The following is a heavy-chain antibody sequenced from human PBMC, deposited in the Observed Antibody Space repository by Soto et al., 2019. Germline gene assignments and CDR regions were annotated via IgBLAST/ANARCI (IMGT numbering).Heavy chain of an antibody. Sequence: SETLSLTCAVYGGSFSGYYWSWIHQPPGKGLEWIGEINHSGSTNYNPSLKSRVTISVDTSKNQFSLKLSSVTAADTAVYYCARGRRYYDFWSGYYENYYYYYMDVWGKGTTVTVSS. J-gene: IGHJ6*03. CDR1: GGSFSGYY. CDR2: INHSGST. V-gene: IGHV4-34*01. CDR3: ARGRRYYDFWSGYYENYYYYYMDV. D-gene: IGHD3-3*01.